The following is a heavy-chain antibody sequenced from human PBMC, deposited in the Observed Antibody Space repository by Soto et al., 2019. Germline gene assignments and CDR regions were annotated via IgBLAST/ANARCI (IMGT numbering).Heavy chain of an antibody. CDR2: ISSNGGST. V-gene: IGHV3-64D*06. Sequence: GGSLRLSCSASGFTFSSYAMHWVRQAPGKGLEYFSAISSNGGSTYYADSVKGRFTISRDNSKNTLYLQMSSLRAEDTAVYYCVKELGSDVDYWGQGTLVTVSS. D-gene: IGHD7-27*01. CDR3: VKELGSDVDY. J-gene: IGHJ4*02. CDR1: GFTFSSYA.